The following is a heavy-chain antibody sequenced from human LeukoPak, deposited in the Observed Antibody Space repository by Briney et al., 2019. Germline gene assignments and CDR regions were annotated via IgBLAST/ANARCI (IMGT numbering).Heavy chain of an antibody. Sequence: AASVKVSCKASGYTFTGYHMHWVRQAPGQGLEWMGWINPNSGGTNYAQKFQGRVTMTRDTSISTAYMELSRLRSDDTAVYYCARVGYYDFWSGYYHHYYYYYYMDVWGKGTTVTVSS. D-gene: IGHD3-3*01. CDR3: ARVGYYDFWSGYYHHYYYYYYMDV. CDR1: GYTFTGYH. V-gene: IGHV1-2*02. J-gene: IGHJ6*03. CDR2: INPNSGGT.